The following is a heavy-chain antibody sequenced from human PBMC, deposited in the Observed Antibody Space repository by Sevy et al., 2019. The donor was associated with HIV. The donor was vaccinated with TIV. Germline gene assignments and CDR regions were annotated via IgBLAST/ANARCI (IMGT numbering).Heavy chain of an antibody. CDR2: ISHSGDGT. V-gene: IGHV3-23*01. Sequence: GGSLRLSCAASGFTFSSYAMSWVRQAPGKGLEWVSAISHSGDGTYYADSVKGRFTISRDNSKNTLYLEMNSLRAEDTAVYYCAKGTLVVPTVIYYYYGMSVWGQGTTATVSS. CDR3: AKGTLVVPTVIYYYYGMSV. CDR1: GFTFSSYA. D-gene: IGHD2-2*02. J-gene: IGHJ6*02.